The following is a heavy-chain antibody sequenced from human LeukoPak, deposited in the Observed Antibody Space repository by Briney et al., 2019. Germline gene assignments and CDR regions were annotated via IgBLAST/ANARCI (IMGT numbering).Heavy chain of an antibody. V-gene: IGHV4-59*08. J-gene: IGHJ6*02. D-gene: IGHD2-15*01. CDR1: GGSISGYY. Sequence: SETLSLICTVSGGSISGYYWSWIRQPPGQGLEWIGYMYYSGSTTYNPSFKSRVTMSIDASKNQFSLSLKSVTASDTAVYYCARSGYCSGGTCYESAYYYYGMDVWGQGTTVTVSS. CDR3: ARSGYCSGGTCYESAYYYYGMDV. CDR2: MYYSGST.